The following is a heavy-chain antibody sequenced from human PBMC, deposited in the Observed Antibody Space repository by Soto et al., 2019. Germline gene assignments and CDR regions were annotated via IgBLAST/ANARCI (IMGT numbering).Heavy chain of an antibody. V-gene: IGHV1-46*01. CDR2: ISPSDGST. J-gene: IGHJ4*02. CDR3: ARDRRDGYNTFGY. CDR1: GYTFTSYG. Sequence: ASVKVSCKASGYTFTSYGISWVRQAPGQGLEWMGIISPSDGSTTYAQKFQGRVTMTRDTSTNTVYMELSSLRSEDTAVYYCARDRRDGYNTFGYWGQGTLVTVSS. D-gene: IGHD5-12*01.